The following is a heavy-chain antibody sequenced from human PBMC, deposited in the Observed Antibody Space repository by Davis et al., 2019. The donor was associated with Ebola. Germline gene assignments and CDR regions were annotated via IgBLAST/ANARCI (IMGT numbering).Heavy chain of an antibody. CDR2: INHSGST. J-gene: IGHJ6*02. D-gene: IGHD3-3*01. V-gene: IGHV4-34*01. CDR3: ARHLGYYDVWSGPLYYYYGMDV. Sequence: MPSETLSLTCAVYGGSFSGYYWSWIRQPPGKGLEWIGEINHSGSTNYNPSLKSRVTISVDTSKNQFSLKLSSVTAADTAVYYCARHLGYYDVWSGPLYYYYGMDVWGQGTTVTVSS. CDR1: GGSFSGYY.